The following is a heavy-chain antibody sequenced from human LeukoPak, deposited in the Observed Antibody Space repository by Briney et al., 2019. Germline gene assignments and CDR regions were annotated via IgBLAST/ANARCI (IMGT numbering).Heavy chain of an antibody. J-gene: IGHJ6*03. D-gene: IGHD3-10*01. Sequence: PSETLSLTCTVSGGSISSGGYYWSWLPQHPGKGLEWIGYFYYSGSTYHNPSLKSRVTISVETSKNQFSLKLSSVTAADTAVYYCARVDRRSGGYYYYMDVWGKGTTVTVSS. CDR1: GGSISSGGYY. CDR3: ARVDRRSGGYYYYMDV. CDR2: FYYSGST. V-gene: IGHV4-31*03.